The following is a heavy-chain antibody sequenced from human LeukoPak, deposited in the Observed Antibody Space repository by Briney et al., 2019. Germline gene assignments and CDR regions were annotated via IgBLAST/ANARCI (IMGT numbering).Heavy chain of an antibody. J-gene: IGHJ5*02. CDR2: ISYDGGNK. D-gene: IGHD3-10*01. CDR1: EFTFSSYA. V-gene: IGHV3-30*07. CDR3: ARLSTYGSGSPFFFAP. Sequence: GGSLRLSCAASEFTFSSYAMHWVRQAPGKGLQWVALISYDGGNKYYADSVKGRFTISRDNSKNTLYLLMNSLRAEDTAVYYCARLSTYGSGSPFFFAPWGQGTLVTVSS.